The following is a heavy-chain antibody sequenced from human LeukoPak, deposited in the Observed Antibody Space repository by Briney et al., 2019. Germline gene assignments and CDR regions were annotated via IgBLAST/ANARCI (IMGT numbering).Heavy chain of an antibody. J-gene: IGHJ6*03. V-gene: IGHV1-69*06. D-gene: IGHD5-18*01. CDR3: ARDREYSYGLYYYYMDV. CDR1: GGTFSSYA. CDR2: IIPIFGTA. Sequence: ASVKVSCKASGGTFSSYAISWVRQAPGQGLEWMGGIIPIFGTANYAQKFQGRVTITADKSTSTAYMELSSLRSEDTAVYYCARDREYSYGLYYYYMDVWGKGTTVTVSS.